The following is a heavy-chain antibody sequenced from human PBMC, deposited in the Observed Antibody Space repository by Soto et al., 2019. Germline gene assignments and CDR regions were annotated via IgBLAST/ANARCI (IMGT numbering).Heavy chain of an antibody. CDR3: ARALGRKYSSSSDYYYYGMDV. CDR1: GGSISSGGHY. V-gene: IGHV4-31*03. D-gene: IGHD6-6*01. CDR2: IYYSGST. J-gene: IGHJ6*02. Sequence: PSETLSLTCTVSGGSISSGGHYWSWIRQHPGKGLEWIGYIYYSGSTYYNPSLKSRVTISVDTSKNQFSLKLSSVTAADTAVYYCARALGRKYSSSSDYYYYGMDVWGQGTTVTVSS.